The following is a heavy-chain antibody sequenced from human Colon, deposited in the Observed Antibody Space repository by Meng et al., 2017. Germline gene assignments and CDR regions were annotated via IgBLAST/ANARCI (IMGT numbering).Heavy chain of an antibody. J-gene: IGHJ3*02. CDR2: ITASGNN. D-gene: IGHD3-16*01. V-gene: IGHV4-4*07. CDR1: GGSISAYY. CDR3: ATTWGGLRNPFHN. Sequence: SETLSLTCSVSGGSISAYYWTWIRQPAGKGLEWMGRITASGNNNYNPSLKSRLTMSIDTSKNQFSMRLTSVTAADTAVYFCATTWGGLRNPFHNWGPGTMVTVSS.